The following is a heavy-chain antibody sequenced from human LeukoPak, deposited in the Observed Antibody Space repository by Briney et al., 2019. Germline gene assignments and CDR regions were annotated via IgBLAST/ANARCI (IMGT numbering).Heavy chain of an antibody. CDR1: GFTFSSYE. V-gene: IGHV3-15*01. CDR2: VKSNTVGGTT. CDR3: ATEYYGAYNF. D-gene: IGHD3-16*01. Sequence: GGSLRLSCAASGFTFSSYEMNWVRQAPGKGLEWVGHVKSNTVGGTTDYAAPVKDRFIISRDDSKNTLYLHMSSLQTEDTAVYFCATEYYGAYNFWGQGALVTVSS. J-gene: IGHJ4*02.